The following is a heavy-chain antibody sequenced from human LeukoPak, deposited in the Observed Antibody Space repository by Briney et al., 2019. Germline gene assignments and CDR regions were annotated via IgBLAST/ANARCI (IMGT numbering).Heavy chain of an antibody. CDR3: ARDPGYFYDSSGYLYGMDV. CDR1: GFTFSSNS. V-gene: IGHV3-21*01. D-gene: IGHD3-22*01. J-gene: IGHJ6*02. CDR2: ISSTSSYI. Sequence: GGALRLSCAASGFTFSSNSMNWVRQAPGKGLEWVSSISSTSSYIYYADSVKGRFTVSRDNAKNSLFLQMNSLRAEDTAVYYCARDPGYFYDSSGYLYGMDVWGQGTTVTVSS.